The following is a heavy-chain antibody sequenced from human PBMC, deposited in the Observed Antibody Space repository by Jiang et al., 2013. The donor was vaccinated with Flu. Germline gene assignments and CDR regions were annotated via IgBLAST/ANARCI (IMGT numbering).Heavy chain of an antibody. Sequence: GLVKPSEPLSLTCTVSGYSISSGYYWGWIRQPPGKGLEWIGSIYHSGSTYYNPSLKSRVTISVDTSKNQFSLKLSSVTAADTAVYYCARDGGPPSGSYYNYWGQGTLVTVSS. V-gene: IGHV4-38-2*02. J-gene: IGHJ4*02. CDR3: ARDGGPPSGSYYNY. CDR1: GYSISSGYY. CDR2: IYHSGST. D-gene: IGHD1-26*01.